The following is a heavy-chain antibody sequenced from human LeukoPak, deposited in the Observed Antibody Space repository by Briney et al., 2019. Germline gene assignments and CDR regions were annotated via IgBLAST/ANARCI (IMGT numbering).Heavy chain of an antibody. CDR2: INPNSGGT. D-gene: IGHD6-19*01. Sequence: GASVKVSCKASGYTFTGYCMHWVRQAPGQGLEWMGWINPNSGGTNYAQKFQGWVTMTRDTSISTAYMELSRLRSDDTAVYYCARDRRAVAGIPYYYYYYGMDVWGKGTTVTVSS. V-gene: IGHV1-2*04. CDR1: GYTFTGYC. CDR3: ARDRRAVAGIPYYYYYYGMDV. J-gene: IGHJ6*04.